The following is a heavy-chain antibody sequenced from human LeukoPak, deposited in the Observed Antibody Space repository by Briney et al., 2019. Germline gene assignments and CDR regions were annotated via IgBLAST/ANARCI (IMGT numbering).Heavy chain of an antibody. CDR3: AKAWWFGEFFDY. CDR2: IRYDGSNK. J-gene: IGHJ4*02. Sequence: PGGSLRLSCAASGFTFSSYGMPWVRQAPGKGLEWVAFIRYDGSNKYYADSVKGRFTISRDNSKNTLYLQMNSLRAEDTAVYYCAKAWWFGEFFDYWGQGTLVTVSS. CDR1: GFTFSSYG. V-gene: IGHV3-30*02. D-gene: IGHD3-10*01.